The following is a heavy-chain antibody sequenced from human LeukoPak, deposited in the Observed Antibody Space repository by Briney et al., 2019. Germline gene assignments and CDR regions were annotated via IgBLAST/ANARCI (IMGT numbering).Heavy chain of an antibody. CDR2: ISGSGGST. J-gene: IGHJ4*02. CDR1: GFTFSSYA. Sequence: GGSLRLSCAASGFTFSSYAMSWVRQAPGKGLAWVSAISGSGGSTYYADSVKGRFTTSRDNSKNTLYLQMNSLRAEDTAVYYCAHVAGWAAAGTYYFDYWGQGTLVTVSS. D-gene: IGHD6-13*01. V-gene: IGHV3-23*01. CDR3: AHVAGWAAAGTYYFDY.